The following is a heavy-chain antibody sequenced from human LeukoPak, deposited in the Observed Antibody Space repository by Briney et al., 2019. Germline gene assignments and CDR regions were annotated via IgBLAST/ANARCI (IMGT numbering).Heavy chain of an antibody. CDR2: MNSNSGNK. CDR3: ARGRGGTVVRGYLDY. Sequence: GASVKVSCKASGYTFTNYDIMWVRQATGQGPEGMGWMNSNSGNKGYAQKFQGRATITSDTSINTAYMELHSLTSEDTAVYYCARGRGGTVVRGYLDYWGQGTLVTVSS. V-gene: IGHV1-8*01. J-gene: IGHJ4*02. CDR1: GYTFTNYD. D-gene: IGHD3-10*01.